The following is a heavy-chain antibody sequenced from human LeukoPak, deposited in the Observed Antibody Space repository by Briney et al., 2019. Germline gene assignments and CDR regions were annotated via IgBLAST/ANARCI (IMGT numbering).Heavy chain of an antibody. J-gene: IGHJ5*02. CDR2: ISYSGNT. CDR1: GASIRSTSYY. D-gene: IGHD7-27*01. CDR3: ARDQELGEFDP. Sequence: SETLSLTCTVSGASIRSTSYYWGWIRQPPGKGLEWIGTISYSGNTYYNPSLKSRVTISVDTSKNQFSLKLSAVTAADTAVYYCARDQELGEFDPWGQGTLVTVSS. V-gene: IGHV4-39*07.